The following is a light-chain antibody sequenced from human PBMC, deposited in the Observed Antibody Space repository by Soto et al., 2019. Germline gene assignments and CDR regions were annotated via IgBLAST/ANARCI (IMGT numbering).Light chain of an antibody. CDR3: SSYAASNNLGV. CDR2: EVS. V-gene: IGLV2-8*01. CDR1: SSDVGGYNY. Sequence: QSVLTQPPSASGSPGQSVTISCIGTSSDVGGYNYVSWYQQHPGKAPKLMIYEVSKRPSGVPDRFSGSKSGNTASLTVSGLQAEDEAVYYCSSYAASNNLGVFGGGTKLTVL. J-gene: IGLJ2*01.